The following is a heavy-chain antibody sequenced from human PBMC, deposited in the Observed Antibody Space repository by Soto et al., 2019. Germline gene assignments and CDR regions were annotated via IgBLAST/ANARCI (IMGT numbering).Heavy chain of an antibody. CDR3: ARGVKCSSGGSCYGGFWVNWFDP. D-gene: IGHD2-15*01. Sequence: SETLSLTCAVYGGSFSGYYWSWIRQPPGKGLEWIGEINYSGSTNYNPSLKSRVTISVDTSKNQFSLKLSSVTAADTGVYYCARGVKCSSGGSCYGGFWVNWFDPWGQGTLVPVSS. CDR1: GGSFSGYY. J-gene: IGHJ5*02. V-gene: IGHV4-34*01. CDR2: INYSGST.